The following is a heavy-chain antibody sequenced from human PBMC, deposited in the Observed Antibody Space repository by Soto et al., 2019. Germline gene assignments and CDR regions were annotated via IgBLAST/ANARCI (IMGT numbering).Heavy chain of an antibody. D-gene: IGHD6-13*01. CDR3: ARGGSSSPTYNWFDP. J-gene: IGHJ5*02. CDR1: GYIFSSYC. Sequence: ASVKVSCKASGYIFSSYCITWVRQAPGQGLGWMGWISAYNGNTNYAQKLQGRVTLTTDTSTSTAYMELRSLRSDDTAFYYCARGGSSSPTYNWFDPWGQGTLVTVSS. V-gene: IGHV1-18*01. CDR2: ISAYNGNT.